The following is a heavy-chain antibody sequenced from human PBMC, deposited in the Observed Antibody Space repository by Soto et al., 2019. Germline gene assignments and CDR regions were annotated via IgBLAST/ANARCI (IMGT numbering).Heavy chain of an antibody. J-gene: IGHJ6*03. Sequence: QVQLQESGPGLVKPSETLSLTCTVSGGSVRSSRYYWGWIRQPPGKGLECIGTIYFSGKCYYNPSLTSRVTMSVDTSRNQFSLEGSSVAAADTATYYCARLDYRGLGSEYLYHMDVWGKGTTVTVSS. CDR2: IYFSGKC. V-gene: IGHV4-39*01. D-gene: IGHD4-17*01. CDR1: GGSVRSSRYY. CDR3: ARLDYRGLGSEYLYHMDV.